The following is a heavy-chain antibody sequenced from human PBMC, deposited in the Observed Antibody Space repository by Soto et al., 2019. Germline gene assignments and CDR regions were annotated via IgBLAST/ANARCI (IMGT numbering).Heavy chain of an antibody. CDR2: ISGSGGST. V-gene: IGHV3-23*01. CDR3: AKATRGGAATLIRDY. Sequence: PGGSLRLSCAASGFTFSSYGMHWVRQAPGKGLEWVAVISGSGGSTYYADSVKGRFTISRDNSKNTLYLQMNSLRADDTAVYYCAKATRGGAATLIRDYWGQGTLVTVS. J-gene: IGHJ4*02. CDR1: GFTFSSYG. D-gene: IGHD6-13*01.